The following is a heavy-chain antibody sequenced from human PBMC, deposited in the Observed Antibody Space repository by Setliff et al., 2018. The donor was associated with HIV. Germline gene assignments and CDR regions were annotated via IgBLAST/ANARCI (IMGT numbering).Heavy chain of an antibody. V-gene: IGHV4-34*01. J-gene: IGHJ3*01. CDR1: GRSFSGYY. CDR3: VKHFWTDYYDWRDTGAFDL. D-gene: IGHD3-22*01. Sequence: SETLSLTCAVYGRSFSGYYWNWIRQSPGKGLEWIGEIYHSGGTNYNPSLKSRVTISIDTSKNQFSLNLSSVTAEDTAVYYCVKHFWTDYYDWRDTGAFDLWGQGTMVTVSS. CDR2: IYHSGGT.